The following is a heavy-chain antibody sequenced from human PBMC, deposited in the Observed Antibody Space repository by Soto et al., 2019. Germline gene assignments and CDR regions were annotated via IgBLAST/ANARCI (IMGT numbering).Heavy chain of an antibody. CDR3: AREVRIHYGMDV. V-gene: IGHV3-30-3*01. Sequence: QVQVVESGGGVVQPGRSLRLSCAASGFTFSSYAMHWVRQAPGKGLEWVAFISYDGSNKYYADSVKGRFTISRDKSKNTLYLQMSSLRPEDTAVYYCAREVRIHYGMDVWGQGTTVTVSS. D-gene: IGHD1-1*01. CDR1: GFTFSSYA. J-gene: IGHJ6*02. CDR2: ISYDGSNK.